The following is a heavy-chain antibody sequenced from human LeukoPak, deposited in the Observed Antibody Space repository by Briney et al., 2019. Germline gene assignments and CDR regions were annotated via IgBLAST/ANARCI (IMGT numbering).Heavy chain of an antibody. CDR3: ARVSSWLSKDAFDI. CDR2: INPNSGGT. D-gene: IGHD6-13*01. CDR1: GYTFTSYA. J-gene: IGHJ3*02. V-gene: IGHV1-2*02. Sequence: ASVKVSYKASGYTFTSYAMNWVRQAPGQGLEWMGWINPNSGGTNYAQKFQGRVTMTRDTSISTAYMELSRLRSDDTAVYYCARVSSWLSKDAFDIWGQGTMVTVSS.